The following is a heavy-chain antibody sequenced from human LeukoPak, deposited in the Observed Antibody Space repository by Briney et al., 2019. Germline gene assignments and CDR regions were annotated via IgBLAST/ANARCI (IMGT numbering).Heavy chain of an antibody. J-gene: IGHJ4*02. Sequence: PSETLSLTCAVSGGSISSGGYSWSWIRQPPGKGLEWIGYTYHSGSTYYNPSLKSRVTISVDRSKNQFSLRLNSVTAADTAVYYCARGYSTGTPFFDYWGQGILVTVSS. D-gene: IGHD2-8*02. CDR2: TYHSGST. CDR3: ARGYSTGTPFFDY. V-gene: IGHV4-30-2*01. CDR1: GGSISSGGYS.